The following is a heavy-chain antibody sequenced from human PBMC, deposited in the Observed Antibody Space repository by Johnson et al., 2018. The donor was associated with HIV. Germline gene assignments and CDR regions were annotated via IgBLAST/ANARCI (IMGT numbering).Heavy chain of an antibody. CDR2: LYSDGRT. J-gene: IGHJ3*02. Sequence: VQLVESGGDLIQPGGSLRLSCAASGFTVSSTYMSWVRQAPGKGLEWLSVLYSDGRTFYADPVKGRFTISRNSSKNKQYLQMNSLRAEATAVYYCASSLSSRSHDAFDMWGQGTMVTVSS. D-gene: IGHD6-13*01. V-gene: IGHV3-53*01. CDR1: GFTVSSTY. CDR3: ASSLSSRSHDAFDM.